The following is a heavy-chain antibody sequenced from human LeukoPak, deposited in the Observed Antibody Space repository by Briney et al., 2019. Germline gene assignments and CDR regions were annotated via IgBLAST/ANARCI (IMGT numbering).Heavy chain of an antibody. D-gene: IGHD6-13*01. J-gene: IGHJ6*02. Sequence: GRSLSLSRAPSGFTLSNHAMNCVRHAPRKGLERVAYTSRGGSDISYADSVKGRFTISTDNANSSLYLQMNSLRAEDTAVYYCARGPVGRKLAYYYGMDVWGQGTTVTVSS. CDR1: GFTLSNHA. V-gene: IGHV3-48*03. CDR2: TSRGGSDI. CDR3: ARGPVGRKLAYYYGMDV.